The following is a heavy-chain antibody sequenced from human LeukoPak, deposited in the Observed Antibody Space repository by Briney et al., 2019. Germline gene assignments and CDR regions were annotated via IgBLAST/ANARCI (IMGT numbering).Heavy chain of an antibody. V-gene: IGHV3-33*08. J-gene: IGHJ4*02. D-gene: IGHD4-17*01. CDR1: GFTFSTYG. CDR3: ARGGPTRVTTTEEGDIDY. CDR2: IWQDGSGK. Sequence: PGGSLRLSCATSGFTFSTYGMHWVRQAPGKGLEWVAVIWQDGSGKYYADSVKGRFTISRDNSKNTLYLQMNSLRAEDTTVYYCARGGPTRVTTTEEGDIDYWDLGALVTVSS.